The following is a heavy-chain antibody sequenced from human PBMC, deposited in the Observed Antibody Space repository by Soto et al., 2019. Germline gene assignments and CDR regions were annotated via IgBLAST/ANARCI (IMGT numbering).Heavy chain of an antibody. V-gene: IGHV3-74*01. D-gene: IGHD3-10*01. CDR3: ARGVRGSYGIDI. Sequence: GGSLRLSCAASGFTFSGFWMHWVRQAPWKGLVWVSRINSDGSRTNYADSVKGRFTISRDNAENTLYLQMSSLRAEETAVYYCARGVRGSYGIDIWGQGTVVTVSS. CDR2: INSDGSRT. CDR1: GFTFSGFW. J-gene: IGHJ3*02.